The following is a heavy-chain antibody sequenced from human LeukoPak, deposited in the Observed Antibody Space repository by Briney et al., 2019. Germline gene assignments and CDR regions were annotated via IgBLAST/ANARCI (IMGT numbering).Heavy chain of an antibody. Sequence: ASETLSLTCTVSGGSISTSYWSWIRQPPGKGLEWIGHISYSGSTSYNPSLKSRVTISVDTSKNQFSLNLTSVTAADTAVYYCAREAPSYADDWGQGTLVTVSS. CDR2: ISYSGST. J-gene: IGHJ4*02. V-gene: IGHV4-59*01. CDR1: GGSISTSY. CDR3: AREAPSYADD. D-gene: IGHD2-2*01.